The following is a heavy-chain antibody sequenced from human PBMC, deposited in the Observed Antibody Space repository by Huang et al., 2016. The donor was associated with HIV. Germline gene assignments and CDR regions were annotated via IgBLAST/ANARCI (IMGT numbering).Heavy chain of an antibody. CDR2: IVPRDGKP. Sequence: QLQLVQSGAQVKKLGSSVNVSCKASGKTFSGSAISWVRQAPGQRLEWMGGIVPRDGKPQYAQNFQGRVTITADESMTTAYMELTSLTSKDTAVYFCAAKIGSDGYFISRGPRSNYYSLDVWGQGTTVVVSS. V-gene: IGHV1-69*13. CDR3: AAKIGSDGYFISRGPRSNYYSLDV. CDR1: GKTFSGSA. J-gene: IGHJ6*02. D-gene: IGHD3-10*01.